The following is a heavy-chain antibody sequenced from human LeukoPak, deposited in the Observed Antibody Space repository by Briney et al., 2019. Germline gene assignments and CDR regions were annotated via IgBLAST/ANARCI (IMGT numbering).Heavy chain of an antibody. J-gene: IGHJ4*02. CDR1: GGSISSSSYY. D-gene: IGHD6-19*01. V-gene: IGHV4-39*07. CDR2: IYYSGST. Sequence: SETLSLTCTVSGGSISSSSYYWGWIRQPPGKGLEWIGSIYYSGSTYYNPSLKSRVTISVDTSKNQFSLKVSSVTAADTAVYYCARDHPNHPNSGHDYWGQGTLVTVSS. CDR3: ARDHPNHPNSGHDY.